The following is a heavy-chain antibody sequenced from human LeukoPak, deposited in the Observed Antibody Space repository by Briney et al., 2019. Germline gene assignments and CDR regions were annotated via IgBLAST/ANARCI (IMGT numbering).Heavy chain of an antibody. CDR2: IYYSGST. J-gene: IGHJ2*01. D-gene: IGHD4-23*01. V-gene: IGHV4-4*02. Sequence: PSETLSLTCDVSGGSISSTNWWSWVRQPPGQGLEWIGYIYYSGSTYYNPSLKSRVTISVDTSKNQFSLKLSSVTAADTAVYYCARDRYTVVSWYFDLWGRGTLVTVSS. CDR3: ARDRYTVVSWYFDL. CDR1: GGSISSTNW.